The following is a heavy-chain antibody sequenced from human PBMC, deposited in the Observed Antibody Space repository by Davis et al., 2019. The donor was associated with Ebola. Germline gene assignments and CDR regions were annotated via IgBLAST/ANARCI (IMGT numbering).Heavy chain of an antibody. CDR3: ARHYVYDYYMGLDV. V-gene: IGHV3-23*01. CDR2: ISGSGGTT. J-gene: IGHJ6*02. D-gene: IGHD3-16*01. Sequence: GESLKISCADSVITFSSYAMTWVRQAPGKGLEWVSAISGSGGTTYYAGSVKGRFTVSRDNSKKTMYLQMNSLRAGDTAVYYCARHYVYDYYMGLDVWGQGTTVTVSS. CDR1: VITFSSYA.